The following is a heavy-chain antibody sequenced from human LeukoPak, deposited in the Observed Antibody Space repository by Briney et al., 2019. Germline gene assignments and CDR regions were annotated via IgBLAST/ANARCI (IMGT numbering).Heavy chain of an antibody. Sequence: GGSLRLSFSASGFTFSSCGMHWVRQAPGKGLEWVAFIRYDGSNKYYADSVKGRFTISRDNSKNTLYLQMNSLRAEDTAVYYCAKDNSGYSSSSFDYWGQGTLVTVSS. V-gene: IGHV3-30*02. CDR2: IRYDGSNK. D-gene: IGHD6-6*01. CDR3: AKDNSGYSSSSFDY. J-gene: IGHJ4*02. CDR1: GFTFSSCG.